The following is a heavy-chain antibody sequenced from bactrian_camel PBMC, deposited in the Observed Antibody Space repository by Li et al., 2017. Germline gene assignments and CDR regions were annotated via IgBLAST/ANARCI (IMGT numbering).Heavy chain of an antibody. CDR1: GYTGSTYC. V-gene: IGHV3S55*01. CDR2: IGIDGTT. Sequence: HVQLVESGGGSVQAGGSLRLSCAASGYTGSTYCMSWFRQGPGKERQAVGHIGIDGTTDYARSVKDRFIVSKDNAKNILYLQMNNLKPEDTATYYCAADFPSILPCRVHVGISFDDFWGQGTQVTVS. D-gene: IGHD3*01. J-gene: IGHJ4*01. CDR3: AADFPSILPCRVHVGISFDDF.